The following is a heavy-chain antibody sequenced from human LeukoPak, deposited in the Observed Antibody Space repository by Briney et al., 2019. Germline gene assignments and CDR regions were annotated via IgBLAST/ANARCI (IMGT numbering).Heavy chain of an antibody. D-gene: IGHD3-22*01. J-gene: IGHJ6*03. V-gene: IGHV4-39*01. CDR3: ARHRAGVEVYYYYYMDV. CDR2: IYYSGST. CDR1: ADSISSYY. Sequence: SETLSLTCTISADSISSYYWSWIRQPPGKGLEWIGSIYYSGSTYYNPSLKSRVTISVDTSKNQFSLKRSSVTAADTAVYYCARHRAGVEVYYYYYMDVWGKGTTVTVSS.